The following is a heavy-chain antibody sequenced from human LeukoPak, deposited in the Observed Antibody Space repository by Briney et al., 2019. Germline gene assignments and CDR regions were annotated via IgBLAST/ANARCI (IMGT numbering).Heavy chain of an antibody. V-gene: IGHV3-23*01. Sequence: GGSLRLSCAASGFTFSSYAMSWVRQAPGKGLEWVSAIRGSGGGTYHADSVKGRFTISRDNAKNSLYLQMNSLRADDTAVYYCARGQSRYFDWYLGFFDYWGQGTLVTVSS. J-gene: IGHJ4*02. CDR3: ARGQSRYFDWYLGFFDY. CDR1: GFTFSSYA. D-gene: IGHD3-9*01. CDR2: IRGSGGGT.